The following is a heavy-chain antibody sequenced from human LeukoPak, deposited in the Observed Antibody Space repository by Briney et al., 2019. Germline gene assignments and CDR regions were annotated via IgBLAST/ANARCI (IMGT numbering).Heavy chain of an antibody. CDR3: ARDYYGSGSYYPIRWDYYGMDV. D-gene: IGHD3-10*01. CDR1: GFTFSSYW. J-gene: IGHJ6*04. Sequence: TGGSLRLSCAASGFTFSSYWMSWVRQAPGKGLEWVANIKQDGSEKYYVDSVKGRFTISRDNAKNSPYLQMNSLRAEDTAVYYCARDYYGSGSYYPIRWDYYGMDVWGKGTTVTVSS. CDR2: IKQDGSEK. V-gene: IGHV3-7*03.